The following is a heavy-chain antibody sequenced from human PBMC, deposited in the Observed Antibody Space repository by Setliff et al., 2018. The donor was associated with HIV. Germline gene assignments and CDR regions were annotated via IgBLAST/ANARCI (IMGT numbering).Heavy chain of an antibody. CDR1: GFTFSTYG. CDR2: LNNDGTTI. Sequence: PGGSLRLSCAASGFTFSTYGLNWVRQAPGKGLEWISYLNNDGTTIYYADSVKGRFTISRDNAKNSVYLEMNSLRDEDTALYYCARVYTYTYDYWGQGTLVTVSS. J-gene: IGHJ4*02. D-gene: IGHD1-1*01. CDR3: ARVYTYTYDY. V-gene: IGHV3-48*02.